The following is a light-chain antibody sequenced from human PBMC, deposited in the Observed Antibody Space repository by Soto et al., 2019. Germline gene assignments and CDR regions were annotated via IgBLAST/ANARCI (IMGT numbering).Light chain of an antibody. J-gene: IGLJ1*01. CDR3: QVWDSSADRSV. V-gene: IGLV3-21*02. CDR2: DDS. CDR1: NIGSKG. Sequence: SYELAQPPSVSVAPGQTAKITCGGNNIGSKGVHWYQQKPGQAPVLVVYDDSDRPSGIPERFSGSNSGNTATLTISRVEAGDEAEYYCQVWDSSADRSVFVTGTKVTVL.